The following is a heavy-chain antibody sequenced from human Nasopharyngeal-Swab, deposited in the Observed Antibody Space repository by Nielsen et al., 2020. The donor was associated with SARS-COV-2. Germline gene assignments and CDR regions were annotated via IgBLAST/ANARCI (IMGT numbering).Heavy chain of an antibody. V-gene: IGHV3-74*01. CDR2: INTDGRRT. J-gene: IGHJ4*02. Sequence: GESLKISCAASGFSFSTFWMHWVRQVPGEGLVWVSRINTDGRRTNYAESVKGRFTISRDNVKNMLYLQMNSLRPEDTAVYYCARDLGGFGGYWGQGTLATVSS. CDR1: GFSFSTFW. D-gene: IGHD4-23*01. CDR3: ARDLGGFGGY.